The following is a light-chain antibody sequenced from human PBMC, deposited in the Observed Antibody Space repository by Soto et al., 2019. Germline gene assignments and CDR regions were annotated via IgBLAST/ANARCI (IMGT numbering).Light chain of an antibody. CDR3: MQALQTPRT. CDR2: MGF. Sequence: DIVMTQSPLSLPVTPGEAASISCRSSQSLLHKNGNNYFNWYLQKPGQSPQLLIYMGFKRAFGVPGRFSGSGSGTYFTLQISRVEAEDAGVYYCMQALQTPRTFDQGTKVEIK. J-gene: IGKJ1*01. CDR1: QSLLHKNGNNY. V-gene: IGKV2-28*01.